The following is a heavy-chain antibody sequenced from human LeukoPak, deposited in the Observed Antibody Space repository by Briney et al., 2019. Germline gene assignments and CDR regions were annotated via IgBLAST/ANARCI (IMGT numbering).Heavy chain of an antibody. Sequence: PGGSLRLSCAASGFTFDDYGVSWVRQAPGKGLEWVANIKQDGSEKYYVDSVKGRFTISRDNAKNSLYLQMNSLRAEDTAVYYCARERGPSTDYYMDVWGKGTTVTVSS. CDR2: IKQDGSEK. J-gene: IGHJ6*03. D-gene: IGHD1-26*01. CDR3: ARERGPSTDYYMDV. CDR1: GFTFDDYG. V-gene: IGHV3-7*01.